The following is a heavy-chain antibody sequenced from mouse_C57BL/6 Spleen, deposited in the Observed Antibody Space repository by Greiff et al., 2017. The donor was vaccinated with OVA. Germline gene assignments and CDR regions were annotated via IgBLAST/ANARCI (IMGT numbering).Heavy chain of an antibody. J-gene: IGHJ4*01. V-gene: IGHV1-26*01. CDR1: GYTFTDYY. CDR3: ARSVVDGGMDY. CDR2: INPNNGGT. Sequence: VQLQQSGPELVKPGASVKISCKASGYTFTDYYMNWVKQSHGKSLEWIGDINPNNGGTSYNQKFKGKATLTVDKSSSTAYMELRSLTSEDSAVYDCARSVVDGGMDYWGQGTSVTVSS.